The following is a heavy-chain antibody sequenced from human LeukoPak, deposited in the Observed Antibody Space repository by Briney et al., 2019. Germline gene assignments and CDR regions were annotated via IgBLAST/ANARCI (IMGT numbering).Heavy chain of an antibody. CDR3: ARPVDWPGAFDI. Sequence: PGGSLRLSCAASGFTFSSYWMHWVRQAPGKGLVWVSRINGNGSSTDYADSVKGRFTISRDNAKNTLYLQMNSLRAEDTAVYYCARPVDWPGAFDIWGQGTMVTVSS. V-gene: IGHV3-74*01. D-gene: IGHD3-9*01. J-gene: IGHJ3*02. CDR2: INGNGSST. CDR1: GFTFSSYW.